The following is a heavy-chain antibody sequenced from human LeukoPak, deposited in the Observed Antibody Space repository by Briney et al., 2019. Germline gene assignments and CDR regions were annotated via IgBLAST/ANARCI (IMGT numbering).Heavy chain of an antibody. Sequence: GRSLRLSCAASGFTFSSYGMHWVRQAPGKGLEWVAAASYDESEKYYADTVKGRFTISRDNSKNTLYLQMNSLRADDTAVYFCAKVTTGIAAAGIDYWGQGTLVVVSS. D-gene: IGHD6-13*01. CDR3: AKVTTGIAAAGIDY. CDR1: GFTFSSYG. V-gene: IGHV3-30*18. J-gene: IGHJ4*02. CDR2: ASYDESEK.